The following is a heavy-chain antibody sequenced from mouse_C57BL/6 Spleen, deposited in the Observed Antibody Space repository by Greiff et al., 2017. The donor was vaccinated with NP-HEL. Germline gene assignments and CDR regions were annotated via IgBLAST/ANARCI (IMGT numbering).Heavy chain of an antibody. CDR1: GFTFSSYA. D-gene: IGHD4-1*01. J-gene: IGHJ4*01. CDR2: ISDGGSYT. V-gene: IGHV5-4*01. CDR3: ARPPTGTGAMDY. Sequence: EVQLVESGGGLVKPGGSLKLSCAASGFTFSSYAMSWVRQTPEKRLEWVATISDGGSYTYYPDNVKGRFTISRDNAKNNLYLQMSHLKSEDTAMYYCARPPTGTGAMDYWGQGTSVTVSS.